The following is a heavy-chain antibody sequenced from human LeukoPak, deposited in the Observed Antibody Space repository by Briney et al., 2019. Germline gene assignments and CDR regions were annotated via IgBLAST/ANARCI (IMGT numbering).Heavy chain of an antibody. V-gene: IGHV3-53*01. D-gene: IGHD3/OR15-3a*01. J-gene: IGHJ4*02. CDR2: IYSGDIT. Sequence: GGSLRLSCAASGFTVSSNYMSWVRQAPGKGLEWVSIIYSGDITYYADSVKDRFTISRDNSKNTLYLQMNSLRAEDTAVYYCARVQGGPKWTAYGYFDYWGQGTLVTVSS. CDR3: ARVQGGPKWTAYGYFDY. CDR1: GFTVSSNY.